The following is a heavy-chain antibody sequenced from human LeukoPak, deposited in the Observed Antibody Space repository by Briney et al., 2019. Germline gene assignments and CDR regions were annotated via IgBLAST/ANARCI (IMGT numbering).Heavy chain of an antibody. Sequence: SVKVSXKASGGTFSSYAISWVRQAPGQGLEWMGRIIPIFGTANYAQKFQGRVTTTTDESTSTAYMELSSLRSEDTAVYYCARAGVDYGDNILDYWGQGTLVTVSS. V-gene: IGHV1-69*05. CDR2: IIPIFGTA. CDR3: ARAGVDYGDNILDY. J-gene: IGHJ4*02. D-gene: IGHD4-17*01. CDR1: GGTFSSYA.